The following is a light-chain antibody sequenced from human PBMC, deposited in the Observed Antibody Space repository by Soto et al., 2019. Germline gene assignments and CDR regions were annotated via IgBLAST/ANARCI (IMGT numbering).Light chain of an antibody. CDR2: AAS. V-gene: IGKV1-12*01. CDR1: QDIGGR. Sequence: DLQMTHSPSSVCASVVDGITMTCRASQDIGGRLAWLQQKPGKAPQYLIQAASILQSGVPSRFSGSGSGTEFILTINNLQPEDFASYFCLQVYSFPRTFGLGTKVDI. CDR3: LQVYSFPRT. J-gene: IGKJ1*01.